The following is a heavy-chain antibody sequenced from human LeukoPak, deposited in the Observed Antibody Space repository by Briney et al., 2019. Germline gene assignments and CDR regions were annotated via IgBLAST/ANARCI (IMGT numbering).Heavy chain of an antibody. D-gene: IGHD3-10*01. CDR1: GYTFTSYY. CDR3: ARDPRPTYYYGSGSSDNWLDP. Sequence: SVKVSCKASGYTFTSYYMHWVRQAPGQGLEWMGIINPSGGSTSYAQKFQGRVTMTRDTSTSTVYMELSSLRSEDTAVYYCARDPRPTYYYGSGSSDNWLDPWGQGTLVTVSS. V-gene: IGHV1-46*01. CDR2: INPSGGST. J-gene: IGHJ5*02.